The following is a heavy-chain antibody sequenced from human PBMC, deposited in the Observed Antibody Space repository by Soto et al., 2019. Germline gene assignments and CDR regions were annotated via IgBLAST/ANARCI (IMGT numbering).Heavy chain of an antibody. Sequence: AGGSLRLSCAASWFTFSGSAMHWVRQASGKGLEWVGRIGSKANSYATAYAASVKDRFTISRDDSKNTAYLQMNSLKAEDTAVYYCTRERYLGDYYYGMDVWGQGTTVTVSS. J-gene: IGHJ6*02. CDR2: IGSKANSYAT. CDR3: TRERYLGDYYYGMDV. D-gene: IGHD3-10*01. V-gene: IGHV3-73*01. CDR1: WFTFSGSA.